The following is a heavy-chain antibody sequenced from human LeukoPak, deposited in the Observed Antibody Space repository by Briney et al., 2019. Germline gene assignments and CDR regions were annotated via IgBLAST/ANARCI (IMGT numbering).Heavy chain of an antibody. V-gene: IGHV3-74*01. Sequence: GGSLRLSCAASGITFSSYWMHWVRQAPGKGLVWVSRSNSDGSSTSYADSVKGRFTISRDNAKNTLYLQMNSLRAEDTAVYYCARSVSSWKDAFDIWGQGTMVTVSS. CDR2: SNSDGSST. CDR3: ARSVSSWKDAFDI. J-gene: IGHJ3*02. CDR1: GITFSSYW. D-gene: IGHD6-13*01.